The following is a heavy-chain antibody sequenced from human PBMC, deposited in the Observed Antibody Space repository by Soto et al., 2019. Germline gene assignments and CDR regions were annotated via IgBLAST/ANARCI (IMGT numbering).Heavy chain of an antibody. Sequence: EGQLLQSGGDLVQPGGSLRLSCAGSGLTLISYAMTWIRQTPEKGLEWVSTITGRSAVPSYADSVNGRFTVSRDKSKNTLYPQTNCLSAHDTAIYYCEKGGPFTAGLDPWGKGTLVTVSA. CDR3: EKGGPFTAGLDP. J-gene: IGHJ5*02. CDR1: GLTLISYA. V-gene: IGHV3-23*01. CDR2: ITGRSAVP. D-gene: IGHD2-21*01.